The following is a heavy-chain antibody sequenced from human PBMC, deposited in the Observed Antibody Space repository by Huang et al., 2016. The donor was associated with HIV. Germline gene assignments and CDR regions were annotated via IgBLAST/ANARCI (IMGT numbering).Heavy chain of an antibody. CDR1: GGTFSSYA. CDR3: AREGYCSGSSCYAPYFDY. D-gene: IGHD2-15*01. J-gene: IGHJ4*02. V-gene: IGHV1-69*13. Sequence: QVQLVQSGAEVKKPGSSVKVSCKASGGTFSSYAISWVRQAPGQGLEWMGGIIPIFGTANDAQKFQDRVTITADESTSTAYMELSSLRSEDTAVYYCAREGYCSGSSCYAPYFDYWGQGTLVTVSS. CDR2: IIPIFGTA.